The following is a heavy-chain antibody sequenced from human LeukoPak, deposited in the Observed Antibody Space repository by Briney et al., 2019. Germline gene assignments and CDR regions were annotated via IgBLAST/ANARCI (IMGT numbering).Heavy chain of an antibody. CDR2: ICPNDSNA. Sequence: GESLKISCKGSGYSFNTYWIGWVRQMPGKGLEWMGIICPNDSNARYSPSFQGQVTISADKSINTVYLQWSSLKASDTAMYYCASPAGITSNDPFDIWGQGTMVTVSS. V-gene: IGHV5-51*01. J-gene: IGHJ3*02. D-gene: IGHD1-14*01. CDR3: ASPAGITSNDPFDI. CDR1: GYSFNTYW.